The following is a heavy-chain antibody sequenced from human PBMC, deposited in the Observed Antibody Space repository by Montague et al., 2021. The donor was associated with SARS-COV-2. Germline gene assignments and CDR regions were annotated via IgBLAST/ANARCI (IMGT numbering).Heavy chain of an antibody. CDR2: TYYSGVA. J-gene: IGHJ5*02. V-gene: IGHV4-59*13. CDR3: ARSVVGGTYRHTRWFDP. CDR1: GDSMRSSY. D-gene: IGHD3-16*02. Sequence: SETLSLTCTVSGDSMRSSYWNWIRQPPGKGLEYICYTYYSGVANYNPSPSSRVTISLDTYKNQFSLNLRSVTAADTAVYYCARSVVGGTYRHTRWFDPWGQGTLVTVSS.